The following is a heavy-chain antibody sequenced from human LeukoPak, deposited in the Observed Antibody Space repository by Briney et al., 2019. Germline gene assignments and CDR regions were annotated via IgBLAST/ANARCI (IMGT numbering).Heavy chain of an antibody. J-gene: IGHJ4*02. D-gene: IGHD1-26*01. CDR3: ARDSGTLGY. CDR1: GFTFSSYA. Sequence: PGGSLRLSCAASGFTFSSYAMSWVRQAPGKGLEWVSAISDSGGSTYYADSVKGRFTISRDNSKNTLYLQMNSLRTEDTAMYYCARDSGTLGYWGQGTLVTVSS. CDR2: ISDSGGST. V-gene: IGHV3-23*01.